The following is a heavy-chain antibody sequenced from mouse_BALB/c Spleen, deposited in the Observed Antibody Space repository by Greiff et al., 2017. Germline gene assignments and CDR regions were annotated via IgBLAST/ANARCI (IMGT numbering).Heavy chain of an antibody. CDR2: ISSGSSTI. CDR1: GFTFSSFG. D-gene: IGHD1-1*01. CDR3: ARTGGYGSSVAY. J-gene: IGHJ3*01. V-gene: IGHV5-17*02. Sequence: EVKLMESGGGLVQPGGSRKLSCAASGFTFSSFGMHWVRQAPEKGLEWVAYISSGSSTIYYADTVKGRFTISRDNPKNTLFLQMTSLRSEDTAMYYWARTGGYGSSVAYWGQGTLVTVSA.